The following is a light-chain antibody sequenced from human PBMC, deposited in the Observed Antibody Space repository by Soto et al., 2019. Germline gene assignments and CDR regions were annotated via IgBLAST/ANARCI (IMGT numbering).Light chain of an antibody. J-gene: IGKJ4*01. Sequence: ENVLTQSPGTLSLSPGERATLSCRASQSVSSSYLAWYQQKPGQAHRLLIYGASSRATGIPDRFSGSGSGTDFTLTISRLEPEDFAVYYCQQYGSPLTFGGGTKVEIK. V-gene: IGKV3-20*01. CDR1: QSVSSSY. CDR3: QQYGSPLT. CDR2: GAS.